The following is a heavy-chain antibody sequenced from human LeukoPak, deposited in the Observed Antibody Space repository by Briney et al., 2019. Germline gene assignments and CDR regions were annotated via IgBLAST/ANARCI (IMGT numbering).Heavy chain of an antibody. Sequence: PSETLSLTCTVSGGSISSYYWSWIRQPPGKGLEWIGYIYYSGSTNYNPSLKSRVTISVDTSKNQLSLKLSSVTAADTAVYYCARGILTGYDYWGQGTLVTVSS. J-gene: IGHJ4*02. CDR3: ARGILTGYDY. V-gene: IGHV4-59*01. D-gene: IGHD3-9*01. CDR2: IYYSGST. CDR1: GGSISSYY.